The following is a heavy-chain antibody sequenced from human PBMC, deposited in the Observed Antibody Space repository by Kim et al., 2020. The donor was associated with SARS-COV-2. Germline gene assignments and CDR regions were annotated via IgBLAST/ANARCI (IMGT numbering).Heavy chain of an antibody. V-gene: IGHV3-53*01. J-gene: IGHJ6*02. Sequence: GGSLRLSCAASGFTVSSNYMSWVRQAPGKGLEWVSVIYSGGSTYYADSVKGRFTISRDNSKNTLYLQMNSLRAEDTAVYYCASRPSESITIFGVVNNPYGMDVWGQGTTVTVSS. CDR2: IYSGGST. CDR3: ASRPSESITIFGVVNNPYGMDV. D-gene: IGHD3-3*01. CDR1: GFTVSSNY.